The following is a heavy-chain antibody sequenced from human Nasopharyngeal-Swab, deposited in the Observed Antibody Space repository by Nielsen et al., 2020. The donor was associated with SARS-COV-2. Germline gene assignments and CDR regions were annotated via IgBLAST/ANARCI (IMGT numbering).Heavy chain of an antibody. D-gene: IGHD6-19*01. CDR2: ISAYNGNT. V-gene: IGHV1-8*01. CDR3: ARGLYSSGFSYYYYGMDV. J-gene: IGHJ6*02. Sequence: WVRQAPGQGLEWMGWISAYNGNTGYAQKFQGRVTMTRNTSISTAYMELSSLRSEDTAAYYCARGLYSSGFSYYYYGMDVWGQGTTVTVSS.